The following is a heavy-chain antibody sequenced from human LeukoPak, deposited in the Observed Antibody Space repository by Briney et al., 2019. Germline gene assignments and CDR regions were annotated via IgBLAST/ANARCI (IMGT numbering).Heavy chain of an antibody. CDR2: IIPIFGTA. D-gene: IGHD5-12*01. Sequence: SVKVSCKASGGTFSSYVISWVRQAPGQGLEWMGGIIPIFGTANYAQKFQGRVTITADESTSTAFMELRSLRSDDTAVYYCASDPKSGYVLVYWGQGTLVTVSS. CDR1: GGTFSSYV. CDR3: ASDPKSGYVLVY. V-gene: IGHV1-69*13. J-gene: IGHJ4*02.